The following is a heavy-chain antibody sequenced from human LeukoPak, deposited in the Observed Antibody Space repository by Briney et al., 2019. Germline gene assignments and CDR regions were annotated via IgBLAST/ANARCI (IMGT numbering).Heavy chain of an antibody. Sequence: PSQTLSLTCAVSGGSISSGGYSWSWIRQPPGKGLEWIGEINHSGSTNYNPSLKSRVTISVDTSKNQFSLKLSSVTAADTAVYYCARYLSSSSHTFDYWGQGTLVTVSS. CDR3: ARYLSSSSHTFDY. J-gene: IGHJ4*02. CDR2: INHSGST. CDR1: GGSISSGGYS. V-gene: IGHV4-30-2*01. D-gene: IGHD6-13*01.